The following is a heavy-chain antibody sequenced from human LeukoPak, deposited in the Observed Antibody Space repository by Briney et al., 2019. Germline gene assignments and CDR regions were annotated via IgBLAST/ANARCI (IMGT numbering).Heavy chain of an antibody. CDR1: GFTFSIYA. Sequence: GGSLRLSCAASGFTFSIYAMSWVRQGTGKGLEWVSSTSSGGELTFYADSVKGRFTISRDNSKTTLYLQMNSLRAEDTAVYYCAKDRPNYYQDKGHYYRRGGDCWGQGTLVTVSS. CDR3: AKDRPNYYQDKGHYYRRGGDC. D-gene: IGHD3-10*01. J-gene: IGHJ4*02. V-gene: IGHV3-23*01. CDR2: TSSGGELT.